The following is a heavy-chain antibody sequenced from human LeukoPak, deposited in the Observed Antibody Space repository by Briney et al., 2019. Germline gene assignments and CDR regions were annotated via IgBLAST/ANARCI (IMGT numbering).Heavy chain of an antibody. J-gene: IGHJ4*02. CDR2: ISYDGSNK. CDR3: AKFYVVVTFDY. V-gene: IGHV3-30*18. CDR1: GFTFSSYG. D-gene: IGHD3-22*01. Sequence: GGSLRLSCAASGFTFSSYGMHWVRQAPGKGLEWVAVISYDGSNKYYADSVKGRFTISRDNSKNTLYLQMNSLRAEDTAVYYCAKFYVVVTFDYWGQGTLVTVSS.